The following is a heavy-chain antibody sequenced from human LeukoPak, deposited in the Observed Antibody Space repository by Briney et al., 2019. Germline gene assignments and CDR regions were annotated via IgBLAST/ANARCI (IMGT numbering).Heavy chain of an antibody. CDR1: GFTFSTYG. D-gene: IGHD3-22*01. CDR3: AKDENYYDSSGKTFDY. V-gene: IGHV3-30*02. J-gene: IGHJ4*02. CDR2: IRYDGSNK. Sequence: GGSLRLSCAAYGFTFSTYGMHWVRQAPGKGLEWVAFIRYDGSNKYYADSVKGRFTISRDNSKNTLYLQMNSLRAEDTAVYYCAKDENYYDSSGKTFDYWGQGTLVTVSS.